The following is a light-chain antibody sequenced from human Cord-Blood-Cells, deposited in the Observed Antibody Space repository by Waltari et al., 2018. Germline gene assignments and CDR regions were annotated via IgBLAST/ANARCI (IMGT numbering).Light chain of an antibody. J-gene: IGLJ2*01. CDR3: SSYAGSNNVV. Sequence: QSALTQPPSASGSPGQPVTLSCTGTSSDVGGSNYVPWYQQHPGKAHKLMIYEVSKRPSGGPDRFSGSKSGNTASLTVSGLQAEDEADYYCSSYAGSNNVVFGGGTKLTVL. CDR2: EVS. V-gene: IGLV2-8*01. CDR1: SSDVGGSNY.